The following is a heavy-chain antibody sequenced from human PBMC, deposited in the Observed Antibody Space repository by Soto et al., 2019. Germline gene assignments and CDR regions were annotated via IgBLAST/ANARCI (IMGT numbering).Heavy chain of an antibody. V-gene: IGHV1-3*01. D-gene: IGHD1-26*01. CDR3: ASGSYWMQPPSAFDI. CDR2: INDGNGNT. CDR1: GYTFTSYA. J-gene: IGHJ3*02. Sequence: QVQLVQSGAEVKKPGASVKVSCKASGYTFTSYAMHWVRQAPGQRLEGMGWINDGNGNTKYSQKFQGRVTLTRDTSASTAYMELSSLRSADTAVYYGASGSYWMQPPSAFDIWGQGTMVTVSS.